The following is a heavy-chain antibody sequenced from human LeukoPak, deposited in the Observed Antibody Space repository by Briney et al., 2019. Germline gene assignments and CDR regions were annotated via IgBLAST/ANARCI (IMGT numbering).Heavy chain of an antibody. Sequence: SETLSLTCTVSGGSISSHYWSWIRQPPGKGLEWVGYIYYSGSTNYNPSLKSRVTISVDTSKNQFSLKLSSVTAADTAVYYCAREGKTGTTLWFATDPWGQGTLVTVSS. V-gene: IGHV4-59*11. J-gene: IGHJ5*02. CDR2: IYYSGST. CDR1: GGSISSHY. CDR3: AREGKTGTTLWFATDP. D-gene: IGHD1-7*01.